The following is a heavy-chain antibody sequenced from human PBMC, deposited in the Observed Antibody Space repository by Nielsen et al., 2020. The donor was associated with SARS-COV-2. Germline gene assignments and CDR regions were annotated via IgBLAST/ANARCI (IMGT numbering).Heavy chain of an antibody. CDR1: GFTFRNHG. Sequence: GSLRLSCAASGFTFRNHGMHWVRQAPGRGLEWVAIIAYDGSKQSSADSMKGRFTVSRDNSKNMLYLQIDSLRVEDTAVYYCARDMDTSGWFSWFDPWGQGTLVTVSS. V-gene: IGHV3-33*01. CDR2: IAYDGSKQ. CDR3: ARDMDTSGWFSWFDP. D-gene: IGHD6-19*01. J-gene: IGHJ5*02.